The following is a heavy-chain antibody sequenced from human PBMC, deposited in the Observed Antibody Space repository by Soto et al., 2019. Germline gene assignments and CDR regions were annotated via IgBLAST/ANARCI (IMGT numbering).Heavy chain of an antibody. CDR2: IYYSGST. V-gene: IGHV4-39*01. D-gene: IGHD4-17*01. Sequence: KPSETLSLTCTVSGGSISSSSYYWGWIRQPPGKGLEWIGSIYYSGSTYYNPSLKSRVTISVDTSKNQFSLTLSSVTAADTAVYYCATRRGDSVDYWGQGTLVTVSS. CDR3: ATRRGDSVDY. CDR1: GGSISSSSYY. J-gene: IGHJ4*02.